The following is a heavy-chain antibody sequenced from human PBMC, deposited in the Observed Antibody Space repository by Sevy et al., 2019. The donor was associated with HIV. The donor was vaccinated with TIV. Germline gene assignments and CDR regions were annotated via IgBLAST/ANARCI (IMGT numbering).Heavy chain of an antibody. V-gene: IGHV3-30-3*01. Sequence: GGSLRLSCAASGFTFSSYAMHWVRQAPGKGLEWVAVISYDGSNKYYADSVKGQFTISRDNSKNTLYLQMNSLRAEDTAVYYCARDGPKVGQDYYYYYYMDVWGKGTTVTVSS. J-gene: IGHJ6*03. CDR1: GFTFSSYA. CDR3: ARDGPKVGQDYYYYYYMDV. CDR2: ISYDGSNK. D-gene: IGHD1-26*01.